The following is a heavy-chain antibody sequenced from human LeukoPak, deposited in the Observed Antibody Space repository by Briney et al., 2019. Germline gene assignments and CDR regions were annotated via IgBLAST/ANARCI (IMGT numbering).Heavy chain of an antibody. Sequence: GGSLRLSCAASGFIFSIYSMNWVRQAPGKGLEWVSSISSSSIYIYYADSVKGRFTISRDNAKNSLYLQMNSLRAEDTAVYYCARDGRYSGGFDNWGQGTLVTVSS. CDR2: ISSSSIYI. D-gene: IGHD1-26*01. CDR3: ARDGRYSGGFDN. CDR1: GFIFSIYS. J-gene: IGHJ4*02. V-gene: IGHV3-21*01.